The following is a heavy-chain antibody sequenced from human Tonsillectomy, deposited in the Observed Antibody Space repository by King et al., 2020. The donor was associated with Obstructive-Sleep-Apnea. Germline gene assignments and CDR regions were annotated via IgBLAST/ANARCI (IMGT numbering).Heavy chain of an antibody. D-gene: IGHD3-22*01. CDR3: AKDSYYDSGGPYYYDMDV. V-gene: IGHV3-9*01. Sequence: VQLVESGGGLVQPGRSLRLSCAASGFTFDVYAMLWVRQAPGKGLEWVSSIIWNSGSIAYADSVEGRFTISRDNAKKSLYLQMNSLRAEDTALYYCAKDSYYDSGGPYYYDMDVWGQGTPVTVSS. J-gene: IGHJ6*02. CDR2: IIWNSGSI. CDR1: GFTFDVYA.